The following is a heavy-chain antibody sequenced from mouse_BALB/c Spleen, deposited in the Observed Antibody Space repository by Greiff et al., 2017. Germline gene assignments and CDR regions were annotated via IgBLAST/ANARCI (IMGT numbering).Heavy chain of an antibody. J-gene: IGHJ1*01. CDR3: ARKRGGYFDV. CDR1: GYSITSDYA. Sequence: VQLQQSGPGLVKPSQSLSLTCTVTGYSITSDYAWNWIRQFPGNQLEWMGYISYSGSTSYNPSLKSRISITRDTSKNQFFLQLNSVTTEDTATYYCARKRGGYFDVWGAGTTVTVSS. CDR2: ISYSGST. V-gene: IGHV3-2*02.